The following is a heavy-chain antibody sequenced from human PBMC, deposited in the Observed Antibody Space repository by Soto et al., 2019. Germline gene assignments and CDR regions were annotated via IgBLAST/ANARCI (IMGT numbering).Heavy chain of an antibody. CDR2: MSGRGSST. CDR3: AISTKYGYYGRDV. V-gene: IGHV3-23*01. Sequence: EVKLLESGGGLIQPGGSLRLSCAASIFTIDSYAMSWVRQAPGKGLEWVTSMSGRGSSTYYADSVKGRVTISKDNSRNRLFLQMNSLRAGDTAGYYWAISTKYGYYGRDVWGQGTTVTVSS. CDR1: IFTIDSYA. J-gene: IGHJ6*02. D-gene: IGHD2-2*01.